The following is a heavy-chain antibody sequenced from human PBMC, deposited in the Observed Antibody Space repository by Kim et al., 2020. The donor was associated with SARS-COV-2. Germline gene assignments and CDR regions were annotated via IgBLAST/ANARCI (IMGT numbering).Heavy chain of an antibody. V-gene: IGHV3-48*02. Sequence: GGSLRLSCAASGFTFSSYSMNWVRQAPGKGLEWVSYISSSSSTIYYADSVKGRFTISRDNAKNSLYLQMNSLRDEDTAVYYCARSRPALTMVRGVIVYFDYWGQGTLVTVSS. CDR2: ISSSSSTI. CDR1: GFTFSSYS. D-gene: IGHD3-10*01. CDR3: ARSRPALTMVRGVIVYFDY. J-gene: IGHJ4*02.